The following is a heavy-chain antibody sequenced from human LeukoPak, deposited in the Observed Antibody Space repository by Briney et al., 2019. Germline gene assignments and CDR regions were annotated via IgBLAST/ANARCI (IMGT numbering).Heavy chain of an antibody. J-gene: IGHJ4*02. D-gene: IGHD6-19*01. CDR1: GFTFSSYA. CDR2: ISGSGGST. Sequence: GGSLRLSCAASGFTFSSYAMSWVRQAPGKGLEWVSAISGSGGSTYYADSVKGRFTISRYNSKNTLYLQMNSLRAEDTAVYYCAKSSSGWWGNYDYWGQGTLVTVSS. V-gene: IGHV3-23*01. CDR3: AKSSSGWWGNYDY.